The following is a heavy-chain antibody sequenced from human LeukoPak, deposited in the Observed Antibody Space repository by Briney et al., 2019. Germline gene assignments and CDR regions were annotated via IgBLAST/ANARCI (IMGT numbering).Heavy chain of an antibody. CDR2: IRGSGGNT. CDR3: AKDWPDYYDSSGYYYV. D-gene: IGHD3-22*01. CDR1: GFTFSSYA. Sequence: PGGSLRLSCAASGFTFSSYAMSWVRQAPGKGLEWVSAIRGSGGNTYYADSVKGRFTISRDNSKNTLFLQMHSLRAEDTAVYYCAKDWPDYYDSSGYYYVWGQGTLVTVSS. V-gene: IGHV3-23*01. J-gene: IGHJ4*02.